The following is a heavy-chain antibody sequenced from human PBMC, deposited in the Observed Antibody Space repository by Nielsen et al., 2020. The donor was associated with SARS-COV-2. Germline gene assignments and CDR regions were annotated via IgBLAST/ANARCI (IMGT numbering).Heavy chain of an antibody. D-gene: IGHD6-6*01. V-gene: IGHV3-48*03. J-gene: IGHJ4*02. CDR3: AREGSSSSFDH. CDR1: GFSFSDYN. Sequence: LKISCAASGFSFSDYNMNWVRQAPGKGLEWLSYISSSGRPIYYADSVEGRITISRDNAKNSVYLQMNSLRAEDTAVYYCAREGSSSSFDHWGQGALITVSS. CDR2: ISSSGRPI.